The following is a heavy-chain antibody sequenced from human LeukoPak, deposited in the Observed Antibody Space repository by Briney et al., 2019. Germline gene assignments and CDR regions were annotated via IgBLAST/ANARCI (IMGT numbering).Heavy chain of an antibody. CDR2: ISSSSSYI. CDR1: GFTFSSYS. D-gene: IGHD1-1*01. CDR3: ARISLLSGFDY. V-gene: IGHV3-21*01. Sequence: GGSLRLSCAASGFTFSSYSMNWVRQAPGKGLEWVLSISSSSSYIYYADSVKGRFTISRDNAKNSLYLQMNSLRAEDTAVYYCARISLLSGFDYWGQGTLVTASS. J-gene: IGHJ4*02.